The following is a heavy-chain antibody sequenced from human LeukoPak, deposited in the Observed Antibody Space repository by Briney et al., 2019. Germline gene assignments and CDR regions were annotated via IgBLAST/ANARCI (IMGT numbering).Heavy chain of an antibody. CDR1: GFTFSSYA. Sequence: GSLRLSCAASGFTFSSYAMSWVRQAPGKGLEWIGEINHSGSTNYNPSLKSRVTISVDTSKNQFSLKLSSVTAADTAVYYCARGLYDYDDCWGQGTLVTVSS. J-gene: IGHJ4*02. V-gene: IGHV4-34*01. D-gene: IGHD4-17*01. CDR3: ARGLYDYDDC. CDR2: INHSGST.